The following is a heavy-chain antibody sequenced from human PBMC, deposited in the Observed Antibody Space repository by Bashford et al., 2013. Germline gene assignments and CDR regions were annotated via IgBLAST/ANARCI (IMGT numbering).Heavy chain of an antibody. CDR2: SSSSGST. Sequence: VRQAPGKGLEWVSSSSSSGSTYYADSVKGRFTISRDNSKNTLYLHMNSLTAEDTAVYYCARDAVFWSGYNVFDSWGQGTLVTVSS. V-gene: IGHV3-53*01. CDR3: ARDAVFWSGYNVFDS. D-gene: IGHD3-3*01. J-gene: IGHJ4*02.